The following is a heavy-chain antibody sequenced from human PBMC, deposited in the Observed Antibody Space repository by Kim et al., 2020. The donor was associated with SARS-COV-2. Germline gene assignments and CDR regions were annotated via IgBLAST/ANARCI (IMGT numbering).Heavy chain of an antibody. Sequence: SVKSRFTISRDNSKNTLYLQMNSLRAEDTAVYYCARGRYYDSSGLDAFDIWGQGTMVTVSS. CDR3: ARGRYYDSSGLDAFDI. J-gene: IGHJ3*02. V-gene: IGHV3-30*01. D-gene: IGHD3-22*01.